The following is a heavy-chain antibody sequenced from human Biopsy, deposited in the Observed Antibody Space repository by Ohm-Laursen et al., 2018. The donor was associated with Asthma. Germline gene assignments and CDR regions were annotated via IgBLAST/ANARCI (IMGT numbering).Heavy chain of an antibody. D-gene: IGHD5-12*01. V-gene: IGHV1-3*01. Sequence: ASVKVSCKASGYSFATNAMHWVCQAPGQRPEWMGWFNPGNGNAKVSEKFQGRVSITRDTSATTAYLEVSSLTSEDTAVYYCARSAETYSGFDSNYYGMDVWGQGTRVTVSS. CDR2: FNPGNGNA. CDR1: GYSFATNA. J-gene: IGHJ6*02. CDR3: ARSAETYSGFDSNYYGMDV.